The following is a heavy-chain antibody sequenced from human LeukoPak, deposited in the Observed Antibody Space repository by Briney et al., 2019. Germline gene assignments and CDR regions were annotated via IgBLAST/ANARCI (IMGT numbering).Heavy chain of an antibody. J-gene: IGHJ4*02. CDR2: ISYDGSNK. Sequence: PGGSLRLSCAASGFTFSSYAMHWVRQAPGKGLEWVAVISYDGSNKYYADSVKGRFTISRDNSKNTLYLQMNSLRAEDTAVYYCARDGRAVKYQLLYYFDYWGQGTLVTVSS. CDR3: ARDGRAVKYQLLYYFDY. V-gene: IGHV3-30-3*01. D-gene: IGHD2-2*01. CDR1: GFTFSSYA.